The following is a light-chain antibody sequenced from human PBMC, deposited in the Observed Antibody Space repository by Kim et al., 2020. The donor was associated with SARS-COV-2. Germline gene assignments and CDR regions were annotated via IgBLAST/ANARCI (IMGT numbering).Light chain of an antibody. CDR1: QSVSSY. CDR3: QQRANWLT. CDR2: DAS. J-gene: IGKJ4*01. V-gene: IGKV3-11*01. Sequence: EVVLTQSPAPLSLSPGERATLSCRASQSVSSYLAWYQHKPGQSPRLLIYDASNRATGIPARFSGSGSGTDFILTISSLEPEDVAVYYCQQRANWLTFGGGTKVDIK.